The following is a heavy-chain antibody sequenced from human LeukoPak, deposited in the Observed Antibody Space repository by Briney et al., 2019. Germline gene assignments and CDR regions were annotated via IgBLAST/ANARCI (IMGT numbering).Heavy chain of an antibody. V-gene: IGHV4-39*07. CDR3: ARRRLVRGVIVY. CDR2: INHSGST. D-gene: IGHD3-10*01. Sequence: PSETLSLTCSVSGDSIRSSNYYWSWIRQPPGKGLEWIGEINHSGSTNYNPSLKSRVTISVDTSKNQFSLKLSSVTAADTAVYYCARRRLVRGVIVYWGQGTLVTVSS. J-gene: IGHJ4*02. CDR1: GDSIRSSNYY.